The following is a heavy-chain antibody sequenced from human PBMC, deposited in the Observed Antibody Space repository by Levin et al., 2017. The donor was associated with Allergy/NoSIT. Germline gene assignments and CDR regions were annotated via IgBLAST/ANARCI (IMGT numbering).Heavy chain of an antibody. CDR2: SYYSGST. Sequence: SETLSLTCTVSGGSISSYYWSWIRQPPGMGLEWIGYSYYSGSTNYNPSLKSRVAISVDTSKNQFSLKLSSVTAADTAVYYCAGHYGSGFGYWGQGTLVTVSS. V-gene: IGHV4-59*08. J-gene: IGHJ4*02. CDR1: GGSISSYY. CDR3: AGHYGSGFGY. D-gene: IGHD3-10*01.